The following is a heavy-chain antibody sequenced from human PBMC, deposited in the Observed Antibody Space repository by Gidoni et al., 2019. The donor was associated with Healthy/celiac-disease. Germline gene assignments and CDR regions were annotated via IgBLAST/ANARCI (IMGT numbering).Heavy chain of an antibody. CDR1: GFTFSSYA. J-gene: IGHJ5*02. Sequence: EVQLLESGGGLVPPGGSLRLSCAASGFTFSSYAMSWVRQAPGKGLEWVSAISGSGGSTYYADSVKGRFTISRDNSKNTLYLQMNSLRAEDTAVYYCAKDSGIGVVIIQGWFDPWGQGTLVTVSS. CDR3: AKDSGIGVVIIQGWFDP. CDR2: ISGSGGST. D-gene: IGHD3-3*01. V-gene: IGHV3-23*01.